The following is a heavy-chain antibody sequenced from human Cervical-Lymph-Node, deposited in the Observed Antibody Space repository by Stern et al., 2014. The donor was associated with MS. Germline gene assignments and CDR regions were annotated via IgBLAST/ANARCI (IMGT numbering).Heavy chain of an antibody. J-gene: IGHJ4*02. CDR1: GGTFISYA. Sequence: VQLVEYGAEVKKPGSSVKVSCKASGGTFISYAITWVRQAPGQGLEWMGDIVPMSGTTNYAQIFQDKVRITANKSTNTAYMELSNLTSEDTAIYFCAGPRYNYWGQGTLVLVSS. D-gene: IGHD5-18*01. CDR3: AGPRYNY. CDR2: IVPMSGTT. V-gene: IGHV1-69*06.